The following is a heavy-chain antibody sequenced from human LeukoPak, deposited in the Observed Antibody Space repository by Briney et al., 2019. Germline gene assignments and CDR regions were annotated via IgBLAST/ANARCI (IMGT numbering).Heavy chain of an antibody. D-gene: IGHD2-15*01. J-gene: IGHJ4*02. CDR2: IKTKTDGGTT. V-gene: IGHV3-15*01. Sequence: PGGSLRLSCAASGFTFSNAWMSWVRQAPGKGLEWVGRIKTKTDGGTTDYAAPVKGRFTISRDDSKNTLYLQMNSLKTEDTAVYYCTTLHCSGGSCSKWGQGTLVTVSS. CDR3: TTLHCSGGSCSK. CDR1: GFTFSNAW.